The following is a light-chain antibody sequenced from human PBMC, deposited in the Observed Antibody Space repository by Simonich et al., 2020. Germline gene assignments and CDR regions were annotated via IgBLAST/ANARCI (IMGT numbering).Light chain of an antibody. V-gene: IGKV3-20*01. CDR2: GAS. CDR3: QQYGSSPIT. CDR1: QSVSSSY. J-gene: IGKJ5*01. Sequence: EIVLTQSPGTLSLSPGERATLSCRASQSVSSSYLAWYQQKPGQAPRLLIYGASSRATGIPDRFSCSGSGTDFTLTISRLEPDDFAEYYCQQYGSSPITFGQGTRLEIK.